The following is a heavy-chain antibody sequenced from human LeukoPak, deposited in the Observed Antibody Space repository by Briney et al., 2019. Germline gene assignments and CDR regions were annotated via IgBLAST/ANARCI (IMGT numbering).Heavy chain of an antibody. D-gene: IGHD3-10*01. Sequence: GGSLRLSCAASGFTFSSYSMNWVRQAPGKGLEWVSFISTSSSYIYYADSVKGRFTISRDNAKNSLYVQMNSLRAEDTAVYYCAKGKDYYLDYWGQGTLVTVSS. CDR1: GFTFSSYS. CDR3: AKGKDYYLDY. J-gene: IGHJ4*02. V-gene: IGHV3-21*01. CDR2: ISTSSSYI.